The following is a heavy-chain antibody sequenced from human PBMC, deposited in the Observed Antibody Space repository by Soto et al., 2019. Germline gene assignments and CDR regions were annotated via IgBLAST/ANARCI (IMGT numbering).Heavy chain of an antibody. CDR2: IYYSGST. D-gene: IGHD3-3*01. CDR1: GGSISSYY. Sequence: SETLSLTCTVSGGSISSYYWSWIRQPPGKGLEWIGYIYYSGSTNYTPSLKSRVTISVDTSKNQFSLKLSSVTAADTAVYYCARGYYDFWSAERGYFDYWGHGTLVTVSS. J-gene: IGHJ4*01. CDR3: ARGYYDFWSAERGYFDY. V-gene: IGHV4-59*01.